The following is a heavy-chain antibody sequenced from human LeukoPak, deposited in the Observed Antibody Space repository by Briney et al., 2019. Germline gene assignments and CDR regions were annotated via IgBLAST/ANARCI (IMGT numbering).Heavy chain of an antibody. CDR3: ARGTDTAMVTSYSDY. CDR1: GGSISSGGYS. V-gene: IGHV4-30-2*01. D-gene: IGHD5-18*01. J-gene: IGHJ4*02. CDR2: IYHSGST. Sequence: SQTLSLTCAVSGGSISSGGYSWSWIRQPPGKGLEWIGYIYHSGSTYYNPSLKSRVTISVDRSKNQFSLKLSSVTAADTAVYYCARGTDTAMVTSYSDYWGQGTLVTVSS.